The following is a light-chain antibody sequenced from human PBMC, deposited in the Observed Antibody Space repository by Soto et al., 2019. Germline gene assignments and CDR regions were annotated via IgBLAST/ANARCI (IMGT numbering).Light chain of an antibody. Sequence: DIQMTQSPSSLSASVGDRVTITCRASQSISTSLNWYQQKPGKAPDLLIYAASNLQSGVPSRFSGSRSRTDCTLAISSLHPDDFAIYYCQQSDSSPHMYTFGQATKLELK. V-gene: IGKV1-39*01. CDR2: AAS. CDR3: QQSDSSPHMYT. CDR1: QSISTS. J-gene: IGKJ2*01.